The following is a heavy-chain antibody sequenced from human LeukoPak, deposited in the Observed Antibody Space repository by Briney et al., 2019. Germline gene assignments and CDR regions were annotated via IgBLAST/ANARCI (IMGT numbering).Heavy chain of an antibody. CDR2: IYPADSDT. Sequence: GESLKISCKGSGYSFTNYWIGWVHQMPGKGLEWMGIIYPADSDTRYSPSFQGRVTISADKSISTAYLQWSSLKASDTAMYYCARSIRGGGYYFDYWGQGTLVTVSS. J-gene: IGHJ4*02. D-gene: IGHD5-24*01. V-gene: IGHV5-51*07. CDR1: GYSFTNYW. CDR3: ARSIRGGGYYFDY.